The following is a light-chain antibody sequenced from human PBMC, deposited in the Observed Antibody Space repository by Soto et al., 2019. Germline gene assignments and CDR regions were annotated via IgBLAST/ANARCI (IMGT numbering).Light chain of an antibody. CDR1: SSDVGGYNY. V-gene: IGLV2-8*01. J-gene: IGLJ1*01. CDR2: EAS. Sequence: QPVLTQPPSASGSPGQSVTISCTGTSSDVGGYNYVSWYQQHPGKAPKLMIYEASKRPSGVPDRFSGSKSGNTASLTVSGLQAEDEADYFCSSYAGSNNYVFGTGTKLTVL. CDR3: SSYAGSNNYV.